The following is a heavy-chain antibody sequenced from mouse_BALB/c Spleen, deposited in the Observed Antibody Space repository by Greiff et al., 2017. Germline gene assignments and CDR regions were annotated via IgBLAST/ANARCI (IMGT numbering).Heavy chain of an antibody. Sequence: EVQLQQSGAELVRPGALVKLSCKASGFNIKDYYMHWVKQRPEQGLEWIGWIDPENGNTIYDPKFQGKASITADTSSNTAYLQLSSLTSEDTAVYYCARVITSYWYFDVWGAGTTVTVSS. V-gene: IGHV14-1*02. D-gene: IGHD2-4*01. CDR2: IDPENGNT. J-gene: IGHJ1*01. CDR1: GFNIKDYY. CDR3: ARVITSYWYFDV.